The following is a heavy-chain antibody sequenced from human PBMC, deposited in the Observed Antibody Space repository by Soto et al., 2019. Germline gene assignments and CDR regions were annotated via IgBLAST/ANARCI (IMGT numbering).Heavy chain of an antibody. Sequence: ASVKVSCKAPGYTFTSYAMHWVRQAPGQRLEWMGWINAGNGNTKYSQKFQGRVTITRDTSASTAYMELSSLRSEDTAVYYCARVSGELGDFDYWGQGTLVTVSS. D-gene: IGHD1-26*01. CDR2: INAGNGNT. J-gene: IGHJ4*02. CDR3: ARVSGELGDFDY. V-gene: IGHV1-3*01. CDR1: GYTFTSYA.